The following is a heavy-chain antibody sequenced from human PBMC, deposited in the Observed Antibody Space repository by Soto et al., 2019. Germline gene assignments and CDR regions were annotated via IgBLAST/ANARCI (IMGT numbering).Heavy chain of an antibody. Sequence: PSETLSLTCTVSGGSISSGGYYWSWIRQHPGKGLEWIGYIYYSGSTYYNPSLKSRVTISVGTSKNQFSLKLSSVTAADTAVYYCARGAGCSSTSCSYYYYYGMDVWGQGTTVTVSS. CDR2: IYYSGST. J-gene: IGHJ6*02. CDR3: ARGAGCSSTSCSYYYYYGMDV. V-gene: IGHV4-31*03. D-gene: IGHD2-2*01. CDR1: GGSISSGGYY.